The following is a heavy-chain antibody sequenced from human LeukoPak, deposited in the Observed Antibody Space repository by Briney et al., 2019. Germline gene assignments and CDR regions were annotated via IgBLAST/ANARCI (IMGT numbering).Heavy chain of an antibody. D-gene: IGHD6-13*01. J-gene: IGHJ5*02. CDR1: GFTFNDYW. V-gene: IGHV3-7*01. Sequence: GGSLRLSCAASGFTFNDYWMSRVRQAPGKGLEWLANTKPDGSATHYVDSVKGRFTVSRDNAKNSLYLQVDSLRADDTAVYYCARYSSSSSVVALGQGALVTVSS. CDR2: TKPDGSAT. CDR3: ARYSSSSSVVA.